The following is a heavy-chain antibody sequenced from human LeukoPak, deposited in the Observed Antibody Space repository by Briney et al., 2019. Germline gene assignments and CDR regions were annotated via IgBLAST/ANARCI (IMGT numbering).Heavy chain of an antibody. CDR2: IYCSGST. Sequence: SETLSLTCTVSGGSISSYYWSWIRQPPGKGLEWIGYIYCSGSTNYNPSLKSRVTISVDTSKNQFSLKLSSVTAADTAVYYCARLVMVRGFDAFDIWGQGTMVTVSS. V-gene: IGHV4-59*08. CDR3: ARLVMVRGFDAFDI. J-gene: IGHJ3*02. CDR1: GGSISSYY. D-gene: IGHD3-10*01.